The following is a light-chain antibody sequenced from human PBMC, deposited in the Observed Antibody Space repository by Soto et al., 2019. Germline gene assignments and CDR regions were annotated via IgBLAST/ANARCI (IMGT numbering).Light chain of an antibody. CDR3: AAWDDSLSAWEV. J-gene: IGLJ2*01. CDR2: RNN. V-gene: IGLV1-47*01. CDR1: SSNIGSNY. Sequence: QSALTQPPSASGTPGQRVTISCSGSSSNIGSNYVYWYQQLPGTAPKLLIYRNNQRPSGVPDRFSGSKSGTSASLAISGLRSEDEADYYCAAWDDSLSAWEVFGGGTKLTVL.